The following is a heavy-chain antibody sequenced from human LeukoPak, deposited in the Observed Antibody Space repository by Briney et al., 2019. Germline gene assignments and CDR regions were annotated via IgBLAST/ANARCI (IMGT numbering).Heavy chain of an antibody. Sequence: SETLSLTCTVSGVYISNSSYFWGWIRQPPGKGLEWIGSIYYNGITYYNPSLKSRVTISVDTSKNQFSLKLSSVTAADTAVYYCARDQLMITFGGVIVFDYWGQGTLVTVSS. CDR2: IYYNGIT. J-gene: IGHJ4*02. CDR3: ARDQLMITFGGVIVFDY. D-gene: IGHD3-16*02. V-gene: IGHV4-39*07. CDR1: GVYISNSSYF.